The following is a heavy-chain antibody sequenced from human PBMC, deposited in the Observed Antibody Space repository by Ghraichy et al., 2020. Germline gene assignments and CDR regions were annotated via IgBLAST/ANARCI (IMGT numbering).Heavy chain of an antibody. J-gene: IGHJ4*02. CDR3: ARPMTTVTNGANFDY. D-gene: IGHD4-17*01. V-gene: IGHV3-30-3*01. CDR2: ISSEGSAK. CDR1: GFTFSSSS. Sequence: SLRLSCVASGFTFSSSSMHWVRQAPGKGLEWLTVISSEGSAKYYADSVKGRFTISRDNSKNTLYLQINSLRTEDTAVYYCARPMTTVTNGANFDYWGQGTLVTVSS.